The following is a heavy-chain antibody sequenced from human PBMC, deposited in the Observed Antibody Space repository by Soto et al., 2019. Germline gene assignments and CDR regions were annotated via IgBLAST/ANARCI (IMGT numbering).Heavy chain of an antibody. D-gene: IGHD6-13*01. V-gene: IGHV3-48*01. Sequence: EVQLVESGGGLRQPGGSLRLSCAASGFTFSSYSMNWVRQAPGKGREWISYISLSGTNIHYADSVQGRFTISRDNAKYSRYLPMDSLRAEDTPVYYCARGGAAAGTTFDYWGQGNLVTVSS. CDR2: ISLSGTNI. J-gene: IGHJ4*02. CDR3: ARGGAAAGTTFDY. CDR1: GFTFSSYS.